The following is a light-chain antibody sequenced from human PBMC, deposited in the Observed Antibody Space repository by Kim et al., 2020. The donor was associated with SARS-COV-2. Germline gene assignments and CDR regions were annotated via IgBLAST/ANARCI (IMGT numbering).Light chain of an antibody. CDR3: QQYNDWPWT. CDR1: QSVSSN. V-gene: IGKV3-15*01. Sequence: GSPGERATLSCRASQSVSSNLAWYQQKPVQAPRLRIYGASTRATGIPARFSGSGSGTEFTLIISSLQSEDLAVYHCQQYNDWPWTFGQGTKVDIK. CDR2: GAS. J-gene: IGKJ1*01.